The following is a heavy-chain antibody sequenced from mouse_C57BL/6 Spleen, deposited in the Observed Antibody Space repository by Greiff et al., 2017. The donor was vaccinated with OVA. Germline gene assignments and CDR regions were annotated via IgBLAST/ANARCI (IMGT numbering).Heavy chain of an antibody. CDR3: ARQGGYDWAWFAY. CDR2: INPGSGGT. CDR1: GYAFTNYL. V-gene: IGHV1-54*01. J-gene: IGHJ3*01. D-gene: IGHD2-2*01. Sequence: VQLQQSGAELVRPGTSVKVSCKASGYAFTNYLIEWVKQRPGQGLEWIGVINPGSGGTNYNEKFKGKATLTADTSSSTAYMQLSSLTSEDSAVYFSARQGGYDWAWFAYWGQGTLVTVSA.